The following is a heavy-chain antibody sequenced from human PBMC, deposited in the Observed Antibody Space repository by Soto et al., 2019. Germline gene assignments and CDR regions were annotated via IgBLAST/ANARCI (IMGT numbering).Heavy chain of an antibody. D-gene: IGHD6-6*01. CDR2: IWYDGSNK. V-gene: IGHV3-33*01. Sequence: GGSLRLSCAASGFTFSTYGMHWVRQAPGKGLEWVAVIWYDGSNKYYVDSVKGRFTISRDNSKNTLYLQMNSLRAEDTAVYYCARLGSIAARPNSYYYYAMDVWGQGTTVTVSS. CDR1: GFTFSTYG. J-gene: IGHJ6*02. CDR3: ARLGSIAARPNSYYYYAMDV.